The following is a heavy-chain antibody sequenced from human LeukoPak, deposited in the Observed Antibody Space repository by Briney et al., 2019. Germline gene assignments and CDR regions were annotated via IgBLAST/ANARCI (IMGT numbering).Heavy chain of an antibody. J-gene: IGHJ4*02. D-gene: IGHD1-26*01. CDR3: ARHLQTTYVGATLDY. CDR1: GYSISSGYY. CDR2: IYHSGST. V-gene: IGHV4-38-2*01. Sequence: TSETLSLTCAVSGYSISSGYYWGWIRQPPGKGLDWIGSIYHSGSTYYNPSLKSRVTISVDTSKNQFSLKLSSVTAADTAVYYCARHLQTTYVGATLDYWGQGTLVTVSS.